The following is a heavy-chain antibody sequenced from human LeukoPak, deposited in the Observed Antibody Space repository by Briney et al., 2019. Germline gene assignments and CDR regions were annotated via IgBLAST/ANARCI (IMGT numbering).Heavy chain of an antibody. V-gene: IGHV1-46*01. J-gene: IGHJ4*02. Sequence: ASVKVSCKASGYTFTSYYMHWVRQAPGQGLEWMGIINPSGGSTSYAQKFQGRVTMTRATSSSTVYMELSSLRSEDTAVYYCARDGYSSTSLEYYFDYWGQGTLVTVSS. D-gene: IGHD2-2*01. CDR3: ARDGYSSTSLEYYFDY. CDR1: GYTFTSYY. CDR2: INPSGGST.